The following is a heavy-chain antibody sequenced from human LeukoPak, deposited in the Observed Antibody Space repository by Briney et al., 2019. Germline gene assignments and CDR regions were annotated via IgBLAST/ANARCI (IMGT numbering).Heavy chain of an antibody. CDR3: TRDTGCSGGACYSFYDY. Sequence: GGSLRLSCAASGFAFSSYWMTWVRQAPGQGLEWVANIKEDGSAKYHVDSVKGRFTISRDNAKNSLYLQMNSLRVEDTAVYYCTRDTGCSGGACYSFYDYWGQGTLVTVSS. CDR2: IKEDGSAK. D-gene: IGHD2-21*01. CDR1: GFAFSSYW. J-gene: IGHJ4*02. V-gene: IGHV3-7*01.